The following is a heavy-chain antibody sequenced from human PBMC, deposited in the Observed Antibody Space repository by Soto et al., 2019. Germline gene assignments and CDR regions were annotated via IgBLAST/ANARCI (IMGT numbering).Heavy chain of an antibody. J-gene: IGHJ4*02. CDR1: GLTFSNYA. Sequence: EVRLLESGGGLVKPGGSLRLSCATSGLTFSNYAMSWVRQAPGGGLEWVSSMSGSSSTTYYADSVRARFTISRDRSKYTLYLLMSSLRAEHTSLYFCANKQEREIPGVIDFWGEGTLVTVSS. D-gene: IGHD3-16*02. V-gene: IGHV3-23*01. CDR3: ANKQEREIPGVIDF. CDR2: MSGSSSTT.